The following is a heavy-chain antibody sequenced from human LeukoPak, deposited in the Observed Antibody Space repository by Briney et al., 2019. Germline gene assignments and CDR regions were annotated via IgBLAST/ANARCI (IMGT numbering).Heavy chain of an antibody. D-gene: IGHD2-2*01. Sequence: ASVKVSCKASGSTLTGYYMHWVRQAPGQGLEWMGWINPNSGGTNYAQKFQGRVTMTRDTSISTAYMELSRLRSDDTAVYYCARPYPRTPDAFDIWGQGTMVTVSS. CDR3: ARPYPRTPDAFDI. CDR2: INPNSGGT. V-gene: IGHV1-2*02. CDR1: GSTLTGYY. J-gene: IGHJ3*02.